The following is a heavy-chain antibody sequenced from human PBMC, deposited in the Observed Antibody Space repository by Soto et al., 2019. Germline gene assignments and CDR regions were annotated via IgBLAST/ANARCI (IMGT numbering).Heavy chain of an antibody. CDR2: IIPILGIA. CDR1: GGTFSSYT. J-gene: IGHJ4*02. CDR3: ASRYDSRDY. D-gene: IGHD3-22*01. V-gene: IGHV1-69*02. Sequence: QVQLVQSGAEVKKPGSSVKVSCKASGGTFSSYTISWVRQAPGQGLEWMGRIIPILGIANYAQKFQGRVTFTADKSTSTAYMELSSLRSEDTAVYYCASRYDSRDYWGQGTLVTVSS.